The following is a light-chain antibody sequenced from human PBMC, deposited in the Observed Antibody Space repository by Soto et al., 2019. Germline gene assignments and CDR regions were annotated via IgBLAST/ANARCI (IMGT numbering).Light chain of an antibody. CDR2: EVI. Sequence: QSALTQPPSASGSPGQSVTISCTGSSSDVGGYEYVSWYQQHPGKAPKLIIYEVIKRPSGVPDRFSGSKSGNTASLTVSGLQAEDEADYYCSSYAGSNNWMFGGGTKLTVL. CDR1: SSDVGGYEY. J-gene: IGLJ3*02. CDR3: SSYAGSNNWM. V-gene: IGLV2-8*01.